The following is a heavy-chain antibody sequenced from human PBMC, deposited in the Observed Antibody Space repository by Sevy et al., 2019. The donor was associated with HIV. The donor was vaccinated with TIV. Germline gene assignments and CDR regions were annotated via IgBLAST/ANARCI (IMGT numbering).Heavy chain of an antibody. D-gene: IGHD3-10*01. V-gene: IGHV3-13*01. CDR3: AREVPGSLYGMDV. J-gene: IGHJ6*02. CDR2: IRTAGDT. Sequence: GGSLRLSCAASGFTFSSYDIHWVRQATGKGLEWVSAIRTAGDTYYPHSVKVRLTISTENAKNSWYLQMNSLRAGDTAVYYCAREVPGSLYGMDVWGQRTTVTVSS. CDR1: GFTFSSYD.